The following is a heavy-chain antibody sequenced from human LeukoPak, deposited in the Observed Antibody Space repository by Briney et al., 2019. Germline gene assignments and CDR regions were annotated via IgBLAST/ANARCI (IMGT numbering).Heavy chain of an antibody. J-gene: IGHJ5*02. CDR1: GGSISSYY. Sequence: SETLSLTCTVSGGSISSYYWSWIRQPPGKGLEWIGYIYYSGSTNYNPSLKSRVTISVDTSKNQFSLKLSSVTAADTAVYYCARDLGSSGWPNWFDPWGQGTLVTVSS. CDR3: ARDLGSSGWPNWFDP. V-gene: IGHV4-59*01. CDR2: IYYSGST. D-gene: IGHD6-25*01.